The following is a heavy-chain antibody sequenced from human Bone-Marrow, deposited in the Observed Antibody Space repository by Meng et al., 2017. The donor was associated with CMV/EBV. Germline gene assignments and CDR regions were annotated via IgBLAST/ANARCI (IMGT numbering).Heavy chain of an antibody. CDR3: ARAPDSSGWPLFDY. Sequence: AVYGGSFSGYYWSWIRQPPGKGLEWIGEINHSGSTNYNPSLKSRVTISVDTSKNQFSLKLSSVTAADTAVYYCARAPDSSGWPLFDYWGQGTLVTVSS. CDR1: GGSFSGYY. V-gene: IGHV4-34*01. CDR2: INHSGST. J-gene: IGHJ4*02. D-gene: IGHD6-19*01.